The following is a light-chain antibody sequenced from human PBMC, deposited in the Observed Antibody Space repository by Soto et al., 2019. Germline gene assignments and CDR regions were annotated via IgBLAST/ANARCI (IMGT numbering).Light chain of an antibody. CDR3: QQYHDSPMNT. CDR1: HSIGTY. J-gene: IGKJ2*01. V-gene: IGKV1-39*01. Sequence: DIQMTQSPSSLSASVGDAVTITCRAGHSIGTYLSWYQLKPGKPPRLLIYAASSLQTGVPSRFSGSGSGTDFTLTITGLQPDDSAVYYCQQYHDSPMNTFGQGTKLQIK. CDR2: AAS.